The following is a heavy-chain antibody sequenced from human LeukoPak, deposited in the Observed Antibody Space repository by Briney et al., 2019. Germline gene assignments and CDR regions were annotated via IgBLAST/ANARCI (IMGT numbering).Heavy chain of an antibody. J-gene: IGHJ3*02. CDR2: IYYSGNT. D-gene: IGHD3-9*01. CDR1: GGSISSYY. V-gene: IGHV4-59*01. CDR3: ARARYVNSFYAFDI. Sequence: PPETLSLTCTVSGGSISSYYWSWIRQPPGKGLEWIGYIYYSGNTNYSPSLKSRGTIFGDTSKNQFFLKLSSVTAADTAVYYCARARYVNSFYAFDIWSQGSLVTVSS.